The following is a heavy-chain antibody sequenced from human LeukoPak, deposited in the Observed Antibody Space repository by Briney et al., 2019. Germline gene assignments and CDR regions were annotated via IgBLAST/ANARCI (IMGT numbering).Heavy chain of an antibody. V-gene: IGHV1-8*03. CDR3: ARGTHPMVGYYYMDV. CDR1: GYTFTSYD. D-gene: IGHD3-10*02. J-gene: IGHJ6*03. CDR2: MNPNSGNT. Sequence: ASVKVSCKASGYTFTSYDINWVRQATGPGLEWMGWMNPNSGNTGYAQKFQGRVTITRNTSISTAYMELSSLRSEDTAVYYCARGTHPMVGYYYMDVWGKGTTVTVSS.